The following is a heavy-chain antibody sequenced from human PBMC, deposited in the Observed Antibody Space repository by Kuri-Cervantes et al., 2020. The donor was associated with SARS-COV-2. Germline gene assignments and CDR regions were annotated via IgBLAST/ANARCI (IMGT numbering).Heavy chain of an antibody. CDR3: AKEQYSSTPTYFDY. CDR1: GFTFSSYS. V-gene: IGHV3-21*04. CDR2: ISSSSSYI. Sequence: GESLKISCAASGFTFSSYSMNWVRQAPGKGLEWVSSISSSSSYIYYADSVKGRFTISRDNSKNTLYLQMNSLRAEDTAVYYCAKEQYSSTPTYFDYWGQGTLVTVSS. J-gene: IGHJ4*02. D-gene: IGHD6-13*01.